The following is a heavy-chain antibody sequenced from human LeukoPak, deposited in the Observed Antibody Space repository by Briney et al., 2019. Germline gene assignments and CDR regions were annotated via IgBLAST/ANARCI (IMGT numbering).Heavy chain of an antibody. Sequence: GASVKVSCKASGYTFTSYGISWVRQAPGQGLEWMGWISAYNGNTNYAQKLQGRVTMTTDTSTSTAYMELRSLRSDDTAVYYCASGVLRYFDWSQPGGYYYYGMDVWGQGTTVTVSS. CDR3: ASGVLRYFDWSQPGGYYYYGMDV. J-gene: IGHJ6*02. V-gene: IGHV1-18*01. CDR1: GYTFTSYG. D-gene: IGHD3-9*01. CDR2: ISAYNGNT.